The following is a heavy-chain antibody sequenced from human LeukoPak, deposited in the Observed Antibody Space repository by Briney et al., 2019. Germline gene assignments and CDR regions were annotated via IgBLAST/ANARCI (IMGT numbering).Heavy chain of an antibody. CDR3: ARGLFGGFAAAPFDH. CDR2: IISMLGKT. J-gene: IGHJ4*02. Sequence: GASVMVSCKASGGTFDNYAVNWVREAPGLGLEWMGRIISMLGKTNSAQKFQDRVTFTADKSTGTAYMELTHLRPDDTAVYFCARGLFGGFAAAPFDHWGQGTLVTVSP. CDR1: GGTFDNYA. D-gene: IGHD2-2*01. V-gene: IGHV1-69*04.